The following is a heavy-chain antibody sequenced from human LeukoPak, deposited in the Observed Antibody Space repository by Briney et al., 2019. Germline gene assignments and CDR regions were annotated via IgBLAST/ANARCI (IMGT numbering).Heavy chain of an antibody. V-gene: IGHV4-39*01. Sequence: SEPLSLTCTVSGGSISNSNYYWGWIRQPPGKGLEWIGGAYYSGTTYYRPSLKSRVTISVDTSRNHFSLNLNSVTAADTAVYYCARHSSSAWYYYFDYWGQGSFVTVSS. D-gene: IGHD6-19*01. CDR2: AYYSGTT. CDR3: ARHSSSAWYYYFDY. CDR1: GGSISNSNYY. J-gene: IGHJ4*02.